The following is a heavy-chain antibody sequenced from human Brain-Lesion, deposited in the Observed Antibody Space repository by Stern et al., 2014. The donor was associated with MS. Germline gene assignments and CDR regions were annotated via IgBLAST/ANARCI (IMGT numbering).Heavy chain of an antibody. D-gene: IGHD3-3*01. J-gene: IGHJ6*02. V-gene: IGHV1-2*02. CDR2: SNPDTGGQ. CDR1: GYIFTGYY. Sequence: VQLVESGAEVKKPGGSVKVSCQTSGYIFTGYYIHWVRQAPGQGLECIAWSNPDTGGQKYEEKLQGRVTMSRDTSISTAYVELSSLTSDDTAVYYCARDQRGITIFGVVTDYYYLGMDVWGQGTTVTVSS. CDR3: ARDQRGITIFGVVTDYYYLGMDV.